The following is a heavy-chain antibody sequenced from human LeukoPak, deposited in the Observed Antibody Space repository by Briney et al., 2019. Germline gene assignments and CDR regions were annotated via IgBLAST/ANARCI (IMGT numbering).Heavy chain of an antibody. Sequence: PSETLSLTCTVSGGSISSSSYYWGWIRQPPGKGLEWIGSIYYSGSTYYNPSLKSRVTISVDTSKNQFSLKLSSVTAADTAVYYCARAAPTRTLIGSGADYWGQGTLVTVSS. D-gene: IGHD3-22*01. CDR2: IYYSGST. CDR3: ARAAPTRTLIGSGADY. CDR1: GGSISSSSYY. J-gene: IGHJ4*02. V-gene: IGHV4-39*01.